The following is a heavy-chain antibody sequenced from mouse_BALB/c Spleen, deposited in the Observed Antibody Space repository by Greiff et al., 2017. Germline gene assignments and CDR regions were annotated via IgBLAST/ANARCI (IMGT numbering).Heavy chain of an antibody. CDR3: ARGFDYYGSSYDVAY. CDR2: INPSTGYT. J-gene: IGHJ3*01. D-gene: IGHD1-1*01. CDR1: GYTFTSYW. Sequence: QVQLQQSGAELAKPGASVKMSCNASGYTFTSYWMHWVKQRPGQGLEWIGYINPSTGYTEYNQKFKDKATLTADKSSSTAYMQLSSLTSEDSAVYYCARGFDYYGSSYDVAYWGQGTLVTVSA. V-gene: IGHV1-7*01.